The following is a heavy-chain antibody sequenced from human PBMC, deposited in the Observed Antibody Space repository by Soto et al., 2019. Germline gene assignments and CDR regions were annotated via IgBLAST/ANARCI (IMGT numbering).Heavy chain of an antibody. CDR3: ARDRITMVRGVIITPHINYYYYGMDV. Sequence: GGSLRLSCAASGFTFSSYAMHWVRQAPGKGLEWVAVISYDGSNKYYADSVKGRFTISRDNSKNTLYLQMNSLRAEDTAVYYCARDRITMVRGVIITPHINYYYYGMDVWGQGTTVTVSS. D-gene: IGHD3-10*01. V-gene: IGHV3-30-3*01. CDR2: ISYDGSNK. CDR1: GFTFSSYA. J-gene: IGHJ6*02.